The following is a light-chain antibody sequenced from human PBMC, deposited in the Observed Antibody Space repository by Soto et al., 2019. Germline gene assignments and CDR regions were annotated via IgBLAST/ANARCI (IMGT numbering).Light chain of an antibody. CDR3: QVWDTNSDHVI. V-gene: IGLV3-21*02. CDR2: ADS. J-gene: IGLJ2*01. CDR1: NIGSKT. Sequence: SYVLTQPPSVSVAPGQTARITCGGDNIGSKTVHWYQQRPGQAPVLVVYADSDRPSEIPDPFSGAKSGNTATLTISRVDAGDEADYYCQVWDTNSDHVIFGGGTKVTVL.